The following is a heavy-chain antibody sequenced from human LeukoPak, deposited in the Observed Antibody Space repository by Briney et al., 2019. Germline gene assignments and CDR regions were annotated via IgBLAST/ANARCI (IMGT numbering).Heavy chain of an antibody. D-gene: IGHD6-6*01. CDR1: GFTFSNAW. CDR3: TTLRAARYNWFDP. Sequence: PGGSLRLSCAASGFTFSNAWMSWVRQAPGKGLEWVGRIKSKTDGGTTDYAAPVKGRLTISRDDSKNTLYLQMNSLKTEDTAVYYCTTLRAARYNWFDPWGQGTLVTVSS. J-gene: IGHJ5*02. CDR2: IKSKTDGGTT. V-gene: IGHV3-15*01.